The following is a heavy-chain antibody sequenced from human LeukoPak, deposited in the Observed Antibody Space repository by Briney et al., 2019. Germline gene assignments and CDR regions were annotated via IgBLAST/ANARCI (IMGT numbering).Heavy chain of an antibody. CDR1: GGTFSSYA. D-gene: IGHD3-22*01. Sequence: ASVKVSCKASGGTFSSYAISWVRQAPGQGLEWMGGITPIFGTANYAQKFQGRVTITADESTSTAYMELSSLRSEDTAVYYCARPYDSSGYYYFGYWGQGTLVTVSS. J-gene: IGHJ4*02. V-gene: IGHV1-69*01. CDR3: ARPYDSSGYYYFGY. CDR2: ITPIFGTA.